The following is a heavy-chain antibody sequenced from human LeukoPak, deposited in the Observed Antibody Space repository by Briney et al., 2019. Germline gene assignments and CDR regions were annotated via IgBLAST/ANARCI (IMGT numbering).Heavy chain of an antibody. J-gene: IGHJ3*02. CDR3: ARKYVPANAFDI. D-gene: IGHD2-2*01. CDR1: GGSISSSSYY. V-gene: IGHV4-39*07. CDR2: IYYSGST. Sequence: SETLSLTCTVSGGSISSSSYYWGWIRQPPGKGLEWIGSIYYSGSTYYNPSLKSRVTISVDTSKNQLSLKLSSVTAADTAVYYCARKYVPANAFDIWGQGTMVTVSS.